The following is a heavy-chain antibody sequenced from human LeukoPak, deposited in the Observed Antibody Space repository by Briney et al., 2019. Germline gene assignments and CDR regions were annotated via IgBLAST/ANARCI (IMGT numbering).Heavy chain of an antibody. Sequence: GGTLRLSCGASGFTFRNYGMSWVRQAPGKGLEWVSSISSSGGSTFYADSVKGRFTISRDNSKNTLYLQMNSLRAEDTAVYYCARVVRGSLEYFDYWGQGTLVTVSS. CDR2: ISSSGGST. J-gene: IGHJ4*02. V-gene: IGHV3-23*01. D-gene: IGHD3-10*01. CDR3: ARVVRGSLEYFDY. CDR1: GFTFRNYG.